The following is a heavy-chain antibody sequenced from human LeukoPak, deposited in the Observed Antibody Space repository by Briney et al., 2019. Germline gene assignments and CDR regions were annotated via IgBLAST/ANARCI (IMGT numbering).Heavy chain of an antibody. CDR3: AYYDFWSGSDY. CDR1: GFTFSDHY. D-gene: IGHD3-3*01. J-gene: IGHJ4*02. CDR2: TRNKANSYTT. V-gene: IGHV3-72*01. Sequence: GGSLRLSCAASGFTFSDHYMDWVRQAPGKGLEWVGRTRNKANSYTTEYAASVKGRFTISRDDSKNSLYLRMNSLKTEDTAVYYCAYYDFWSGSDYWGQGTLVTVSS.